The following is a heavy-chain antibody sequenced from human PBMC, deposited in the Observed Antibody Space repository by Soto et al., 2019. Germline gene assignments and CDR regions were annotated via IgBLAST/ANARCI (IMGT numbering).Heavy chain of an antibody. CDR1: GVSISSAGYY. Sequence: SETLSLTCTVSGVSISSAGYYWSWIRQHPGKGLELIGYIYYSGSTYYNPSLKSRGTISVDTYKKKFSLKLSSVTAADTAVYYCARDSLQQGDYYSYGMDXWGQGTSVTVS. J-gene: IGHJ6*02. CDR3: ARDSLQQGDYYSYGMDX. D-gene: IGHD3-16*01. V-gene: IGHV4-31*03. CDR2: IYYSGST.